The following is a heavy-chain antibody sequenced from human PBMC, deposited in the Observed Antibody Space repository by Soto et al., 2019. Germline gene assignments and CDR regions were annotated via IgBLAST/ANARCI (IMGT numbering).Heavy chain of an antibody. CDR2: ISYDGSNK. CDR1: GFTFSSYG. Sequence: QVQLVESGGGVVQPGRSLRLSCAASGFTFSSYGMHWVRQAPGKGLEWVAVISYDGSNKYYADSVKGRFTISRDNSKNTLYLQMNSLRAEDTAVYYCAKGGVVLPAAGDYYYGMDVWGQGTTVTVSS. CDR3: AKGGVVLPAAGDYYYGMDV. J-gene: IGHJ6*02. D-gene: IGHD2-2*01. V-gene: IGHV3-30*18.